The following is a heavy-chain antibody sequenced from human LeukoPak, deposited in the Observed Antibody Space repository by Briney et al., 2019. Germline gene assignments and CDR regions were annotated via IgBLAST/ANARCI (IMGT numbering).Heavy chain of an antibody. V-gene: IGHV4-39*01. J-gene: IGHJ4*02. CDR3: ARHGFYYTSGPLFDY. Sequence: SETLPLTCTVAGDSTSSSSQYWGWLRQPPGKGLEWIGSIYYSGSTYYNPSLKSRVTISVDTSKNQFSLRLKSVTATDTAVYYCARHGFYYTSGPLFDYWGQGRLVTVSS. D-gene: IGHD3-10*01. CDR1: GDSTSSSSQY. CDR2: IYYSGST.